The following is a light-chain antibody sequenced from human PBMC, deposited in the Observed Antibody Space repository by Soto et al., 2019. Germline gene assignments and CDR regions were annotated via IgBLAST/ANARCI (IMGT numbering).Light chain of an antibody. V-gene: IGKV3-20*01. CDR3: HHFGSSPET. J-gene: IGKJ1*01. CDR2: GAS. Sequence: IVLTQSPGTVSLSPGERATLSCRASRSGSSSYLAWYQQRPGQAPRLLIFGASTRATGIPDRFSGSGSGTDFTLTISRLEPEDSAVYYCHHFGSSPETFGHGTKVE. CDR1: RSGSSSY.